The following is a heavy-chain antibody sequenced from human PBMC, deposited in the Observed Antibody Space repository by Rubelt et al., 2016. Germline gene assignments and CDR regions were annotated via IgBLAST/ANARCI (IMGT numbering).Heavy chain of an antibody. V-gene: IGHV3-30*04. CDR1: GFIFHNYV. CDR3: ARTYRSTWYYFDY. CDR2: ISFDGSNE. J-gene: IGHJ4*02. D-gene: IGHD6-13*01. Sequence: QVQLVESGGGVVQPGRSLRLSCRASGFIFHNYVMHWVRQAPGKGLEWVAVISFDGSNEYYADSVKGRFTISRDNSKNTLYLEMNSLRAEDTAVYYCARTYRSTWYYFDYWGQGTLVTVSS.